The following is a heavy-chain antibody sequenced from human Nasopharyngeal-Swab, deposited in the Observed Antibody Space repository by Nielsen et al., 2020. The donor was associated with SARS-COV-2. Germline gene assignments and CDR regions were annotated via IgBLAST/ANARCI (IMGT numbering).Heavy chain of an antibody. CDR1: GSTFSGYA. J-gene: IGHJ4*02. Sequence: GESLKISCAASGSTFSGYAMTWVRQAPGKGLEWVSPFYSGGSSTFYAEPVKGRFTISRDNAKNTLYLQMNSLRVEDTAEYYCALSRDYGTFNYWGQGTLVTVSS. D-gene: IGHD4-17*01. V-gene: IGHV3-23*03. CDR2: FYSGGSST. CDR3: ALSRDYGTFNY.